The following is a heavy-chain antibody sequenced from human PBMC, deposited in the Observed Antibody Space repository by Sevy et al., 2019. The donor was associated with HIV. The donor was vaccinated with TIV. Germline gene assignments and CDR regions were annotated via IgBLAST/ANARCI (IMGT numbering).Heavy chain of an antibody. CDR1: GFTFRNYV. J-gene: IGHJ3*02. CDR2: ISDGGGTT. CDR3: AKRVAGALAALDI. V-gene: IGHV3-23*01. Sequence: GGSLRLSCAASGFTFRNYVMNWVRQPPGKGLEWVSVISDGGGTTYYADSVKGRFTISRDDTKSTLYLQMNSLRVEDTAVYFCAKRVAGALAALDIWGQWTMVTVSS. D-gene: IGHD3-10*01.